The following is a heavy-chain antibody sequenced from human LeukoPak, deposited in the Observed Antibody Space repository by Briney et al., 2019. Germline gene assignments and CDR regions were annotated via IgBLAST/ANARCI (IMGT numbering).Heavy chain of an antibody. CDR1: GFTFSSYA. D-gene: IGHD6-19*01. CDR2: ISGSGGST. V-gene: IGHV3-23*01. J-gene: IGHJ6*03. Sequence: VGSLRLSCAASGFTFSSYAMSWVRQAPGKGLEWVSAISGSGGSTYYADSVKGRFTISRDNSKNTLYLQMNSLRAEDTAVYYCAKDRGIAVWTYYYYMDVWGKGTTVTVSS. CDR3: AKDRGIAVWTYYYYMDV.